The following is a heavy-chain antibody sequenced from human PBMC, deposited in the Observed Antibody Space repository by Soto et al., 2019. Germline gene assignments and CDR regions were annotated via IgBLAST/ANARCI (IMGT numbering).Heavy chain of an antibody. Sequence: SETLSLTCTVSGGSISSGTSYWSWIRQRPGKGLEWIGYIFYSGSFYYTPSLRGRVMILADTPKNQFTLKLSSVTAADTAVYYCAREVSPILRFLEWAEMDVWGKGTTVTVSS. V-gene: IGHV4-31*03. CDR2: IFYSGSF. J-gene: IGHJ6*04. CDR3: AREVSPILRFLEWAEMDV. CDR1: GGSISSGTSY. D-gene: IGHD3-3*01.